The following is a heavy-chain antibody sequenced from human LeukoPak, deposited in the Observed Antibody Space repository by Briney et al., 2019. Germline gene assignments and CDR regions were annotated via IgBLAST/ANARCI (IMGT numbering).Heavy chain of an antibody. CDR1: GDSISSYY. V-gene: IGHV4-4*09. CDR3: ARLTRLSTSPDRYYLDY. CDR2: IYTSGGT. J-gene: IGHJ4*02. Sequence: SETLSLTCTVSGDSISSYYWSWIRQPPGKGLEWTGYIYTSGGTNYIPSLKGRVTISIDTSKNQFSLKLSSVTAADSAVYYCARLTRLSTSPDRYYLDYWGQGTLVTVSS. D-gene: IGHD6-6*01.